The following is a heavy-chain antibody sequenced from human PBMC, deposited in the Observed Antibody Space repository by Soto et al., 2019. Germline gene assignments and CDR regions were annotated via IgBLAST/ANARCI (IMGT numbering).Heavy chain of an antibody. CDR1: GDSVSNIYAT. CDR2: TYYRSKWYN. CDR3: ARVTWGPLDY. J-gene: IGHJ4*02. Sequence: SQTLSLTCAISGDSVSNIYATWNLIRLSPSRGLEWLGRTYYRSKWYNDYAVSVKSRITINPDTSKNQFFLQLTSVTPEDTAIYYCARVTWGPLDYWGQGTLVTVSS. D-gene: IGHD3-16*01. V-gene: IGHV6-1*01.